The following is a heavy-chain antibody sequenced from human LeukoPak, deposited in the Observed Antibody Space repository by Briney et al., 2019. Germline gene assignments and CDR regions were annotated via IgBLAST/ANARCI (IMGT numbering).Heavy chain of an antibody. D-gene: IGHD6-13*01. CDR2: MYYSGST. CDR1: GGSISTYY. J-gene: IGHJ6*03. V-gene: IGHV4-59*12. Sequence: SETLSLTCTVSGGSISTYYWSWIRQPPGKGLEWIGYMYYSGSTNYNPSLKSRVTISVDTSKNQFSLKLSSVTAADTAVYYCASIRSSYPAGYYYYYMDVWGKGTTVTVSS. CDR3: ASIRSSYPAGYYYYYMDV.